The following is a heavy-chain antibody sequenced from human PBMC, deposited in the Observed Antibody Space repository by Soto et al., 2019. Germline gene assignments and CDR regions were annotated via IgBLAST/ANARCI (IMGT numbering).Heavy chain of an antibody. J-gene: IGHJ4*02. CDR1: GYTLTSYS. CDR2: ISGLNGNT. Sequence: QVQLVQSGAEMKKPGASVTVSCKASGYTLTSYSISWVRQAPGQGLELMGWISGLNGNTNYAQTFQGRVTMTTDTTTSTAYLALRSLRSDDTAVYYCARGPSIGVSGRGGFDHWGQGTLVTVSS. D-gene: IGHD5-12*01. CDR3: ARGPSIGVSGRGGFDH. V-gene: IGHV1-18*04.